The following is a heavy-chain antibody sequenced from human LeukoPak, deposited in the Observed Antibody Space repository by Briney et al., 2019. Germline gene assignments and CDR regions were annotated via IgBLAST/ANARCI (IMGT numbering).Heavy chain of an antibody. J-gene: IGHJ4*02. CDR3: ATGQAGSFWD. CDR1: GFTVSSYW. CDR2: MNQDGSEK. V-gene: IGHV3-7*01. Sequence: PGGSLRLSCAASGFTVSSYWMNWVRQAPGGGLGWVANMNQDGSEKYYADSVKGRFTISRDTAKNSLFLQMSSLRVENTAVYYCATGQAGSFWDWGQGTLVTVSS. D-gene: IGHD2-15*01.